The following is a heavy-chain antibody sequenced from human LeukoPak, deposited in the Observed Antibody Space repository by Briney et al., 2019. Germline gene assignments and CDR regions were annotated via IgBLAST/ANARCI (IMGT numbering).Heavy chain of an antibody. J-gene: IGHJ4*02. CDR1: GFTFSSYA. CDR2: ISGSGGST. Sequence: GSLRLSCAASGFTFSSYAMSWVRQAPGKGLEWVSAISGSGGSTYYADSVKGRFTISRDNSKNTLYLQVNSLRAEDTAVYYCAKWGQWELLGPFGIAGGWGQGTLVTVSS. CDR3: AKWGQWELLGPFGIAGG. D-gene: IGHD1-26*01. V-gene: IGHV3-23*01.